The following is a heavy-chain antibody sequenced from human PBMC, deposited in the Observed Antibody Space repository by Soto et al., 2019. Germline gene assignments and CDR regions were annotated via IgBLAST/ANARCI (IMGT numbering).Heavy chain of an antibody. Sequence: PSETLSLTCTVSGGSISSSSYYWGWIRQPPGKGLEWIGSIYYSGSTYYNPSLKSRVTISVDTSKNQFSLKLSSVTAADTAVYYCARHSIPGHYDFWSGYGFDYWGQGTLVTVSS. CDR2: IYYSGST. D-gene: IGHD3-3*01. J-gene: IGHJ4*02. V-gene: IGHV4-39*01. CDR3: ARHSIPGHYDFWSGYGFDY. CDR1: GGSISSSSYY.